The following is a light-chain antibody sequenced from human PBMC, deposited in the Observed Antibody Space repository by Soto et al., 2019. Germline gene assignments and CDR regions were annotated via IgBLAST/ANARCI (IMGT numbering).Light chain of an antibody. CDR1: QSISSW. Sequence: DIQMTKSLSTLSASVGDRVTITCRASQSISSWLAWYQQKPGKAPKLLIYDASSLESGVPSRFSGSGSGTEFTLTISSLQPDDFATYYCQHYNSYWTFGQGTKVDI. J-gene: IGKJ1*01. V-gene: IGKV1-5*01. CDR3: QHYNSYWT. CDR2: DAS.